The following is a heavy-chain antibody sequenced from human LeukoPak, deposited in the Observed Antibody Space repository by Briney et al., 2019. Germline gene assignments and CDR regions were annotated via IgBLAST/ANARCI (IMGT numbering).Heavy chain of an antibody. J-gene: IGHJ3*02. CDR2: TYYRSKWYN. Sequence: SQTLSLTCAISGDSVSSNSAAWNWIRQSPSRGLEWLGRTYYRSKWYNDYAVSVKSRITINPDTSKNQSSLQLNSVTPEDTAVYYCARDSRASYSSSWYGGRAAFDIWGQGTMVTVSS. CDR1: GDSVSSNSAA. D-gene: IGHD6-13*01. CDR3: ARDSRASYSSSWYGGRAAFDI. V-gene: IGHV6-1*01.